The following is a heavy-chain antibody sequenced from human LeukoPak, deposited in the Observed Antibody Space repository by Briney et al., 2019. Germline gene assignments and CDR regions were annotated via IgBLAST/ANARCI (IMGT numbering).Heavy chain of an antibody. V-gene: IGHV1-18*01. CDR3: ARDHGSYSSLLDY. D-gene: IGHD1-26*01. CDR1: GYTFTSYG. Sequence: ASVKVSCTASGYTFTSYGITWVRQAPGHGLEWMGWISAYNDDTNYAQKLQGRVSMTTDTSTTTAYMELRSQRSDDTALYYCARDHGSYSSLLDYWGQGTPVTVSS. J-gene: IGHJ4*02. CDR2: ISAYNDDT.